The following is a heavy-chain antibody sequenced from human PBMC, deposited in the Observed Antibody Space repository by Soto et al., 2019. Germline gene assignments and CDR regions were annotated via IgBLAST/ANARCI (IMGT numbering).Heavy chain of an antibody. CDR3: ARDRVVLRYLDY. D-gene: IGHD3-9*01. J-gene: IGHJ4*02. Sequence: QVQLVESGGGVVQPGRSLRLSCAASGFTFSSYGMHWVRQAPGKGLEWVAVIWYDGSNKYYADSVKGLFTISRDNSKNTLYLQMNSLRAEDTAVYYCARDRVVLRYLDYWGQGTLVTVSS. CDR2: IWYDGSNK. CDR1: GFTFSSYG. V-gene: IGHV3-33*01.